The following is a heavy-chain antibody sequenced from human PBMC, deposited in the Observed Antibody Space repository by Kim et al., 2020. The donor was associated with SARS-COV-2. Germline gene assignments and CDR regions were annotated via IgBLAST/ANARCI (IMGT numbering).Heavy chain of an antibody. CDR3: ASRPSGDIYYGVFDY. D-gene: IGHD3-9*01. CDR1: GLAFSRHW. V-gene: IGHV3-7*01. Sequence: GGSLRLSCVASGLAFSRHWMSWVRQAPGKGLEWVANIKTDGSEKYYVDSVKGRFTISRDNAKNSLYLQMNSLRDEDTAIYYCASRPSGDIYYGVFDYWG. J-gene: IGHJ4*01. CDR2: IKTDGSEK.